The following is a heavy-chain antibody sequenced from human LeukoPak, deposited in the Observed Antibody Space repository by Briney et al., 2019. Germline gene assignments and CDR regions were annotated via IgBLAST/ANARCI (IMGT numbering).Heavy chain of an antibody. CDR2: FDPEDGET. V-gene: IGHV1-24*01. Sequence: ASVKVSCKVSGYTLSELSMHWVRQAPGKGLEWMGGFDPEDGETIYAQKFQGRVTMTEDTSTDTAYMELSSLRSEDTAVYYCATSGYYGSGSYYQFDYWGQGTLVTVSS. CDR3: ATSGYYGSGSYYQFDY. D-gene: IGHD3-10*01. CDR1: GYTLSELS. J-gene: IGHJ4*02.